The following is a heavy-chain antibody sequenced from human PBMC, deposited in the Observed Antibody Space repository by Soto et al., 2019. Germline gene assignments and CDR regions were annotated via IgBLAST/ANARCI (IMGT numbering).Heavy chain of an antibody. CDR1: GYTFTSYG. D-gene: IGHD2-2*01. CDR3: ARVHCSSTSCYLYYYYYMDV. Sequence: ASVKVSCKASGYTFTSYGISWVRQAPGQGLEWMGWISAYNGNTNYAQKLQGRVTMTTDTSTSTAYMELRSLRPDDTAVYYCARVHCSSTSCYLYYYYYMDVWGKGTTVTVSS. V-gene: IGHV1-18*01. J-gene: IGHJ6*03. CDR2: ISAYNGNT.